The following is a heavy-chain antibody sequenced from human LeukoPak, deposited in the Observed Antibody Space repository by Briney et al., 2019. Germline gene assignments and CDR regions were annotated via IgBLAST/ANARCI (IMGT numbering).Heavy chain of an antibody. D-gene: IGHD3-10*01. J-gene: IGHJ4*02. CDR1: GGSISGYY. CDR3: AHNGGESGNYGWFGY. Sequence: PSETLSLTCTVSGGSISGYYWSWIRQPPGKGLEWIGYIYYSGTTNYNPSLRSRVTISVDMSKNQFSLKLSSVTAADTAVYYCAHNGGESGNYGWFGYWGQGTLVTVSS. V-gene: IGHV4-59*01. CDR2: IYYSGTT.